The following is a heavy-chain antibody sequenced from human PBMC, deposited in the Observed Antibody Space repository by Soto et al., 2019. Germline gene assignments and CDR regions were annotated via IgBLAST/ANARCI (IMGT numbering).Heavy chain of an antibody. V-gene: IGHV3-74*01. D-gene: IGHD6-6*01. CDR3: SRTAEYSRMRPWLDL. CDR2: INSDGSST. CDR1: EVTSRNHG. J-gene: IGHJ5*02. Sequence: AAEVTSRNHGGHWIRKAQGKGLVWVSRINSDGSSTSYADSVKGRFTISRDNAKNTLYLQMNSLRAEDTAVYFCSRTAEYSRMRPWLDLWGQGTLV.